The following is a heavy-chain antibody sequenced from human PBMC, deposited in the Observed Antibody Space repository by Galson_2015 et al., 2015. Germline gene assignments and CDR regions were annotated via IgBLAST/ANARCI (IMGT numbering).Heavy chain of an antibody. J-gene: IGHJ5*02. CDR3: ARSREAWSGYSNNWFGP. CDR1: GFTFSTYA. CDR2: ISGDGHT. D-gene: IGHD3-3*01. Sequence: SLRLSCAASGFTFSTYAMHWVSQAPGKGLQHVSAISGDGHTYYSNSVKGRFTISRDNSKNTLYLEMGSLRAEDTAVYYCARSREAWSGYSNNWFGPWGQGTLVTVSS. V-gene: IGHV3-64*01.